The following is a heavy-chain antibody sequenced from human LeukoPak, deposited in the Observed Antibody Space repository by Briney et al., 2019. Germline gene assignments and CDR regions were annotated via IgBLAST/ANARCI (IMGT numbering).Heavy chain of an antibody. V-gene: IGHV3-21*01. CDR3: ARDSYNWNDVGSWSDY. CDR2: ISSSSSYI. D-gene: IGHD1-1*01. Sequence: GGSLRLSCAASGFTFSSYSMNWVRQAPGKGLEWVSSISSSSSYIYYAYSVKGRFTISSDNAKNSLYLQMNSLRAEDTAVYYCARDSYNWNDVGSWSDYWGQGTLVTVSS. CDR1: GFTFSSYS. J-gene: IGHJ4*02.